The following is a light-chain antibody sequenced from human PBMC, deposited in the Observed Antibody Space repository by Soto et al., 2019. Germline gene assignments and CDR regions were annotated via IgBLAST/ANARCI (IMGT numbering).Light chain of an antibody. CDR1: QSISSW. V-gene: IGKV1-5*01. CDR2: DAS. J-gene: IGKJ1*01. CDR3: QQYNSYPWT. Sequence: DIPMTQSPSTLSASVGDRVTITCRASQSISSWLAWYQQKPGKAPKLLIYDASSLESGVPSRFSGSGSGTEFTLTISSLHADDFATYYCQQYNSYPWTFGQGTKVEIK.